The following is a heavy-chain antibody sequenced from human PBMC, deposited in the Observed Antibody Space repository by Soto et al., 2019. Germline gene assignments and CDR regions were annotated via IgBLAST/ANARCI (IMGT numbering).Heavy chain of an antibody. CDR2: IYYTGST. J-gene: IGHJ4*02. CDR3: TRRRASWSYQPDY. CDR1: GGSISSSSYY. Sequence: QLQLQESGPGLVKPSETLSLTCTVSGGSISSSSYYWGWIRQPPGKGLEWIGSIYYTGSTYYNPSLNSRVTISVDTSKNQFSLKLNSVTAADAAVYYCTRRRASWSYQPDYWGQGTLVTVSS. V-gene: IGHV4-39*01. D-gene: IGHD3-10*01.